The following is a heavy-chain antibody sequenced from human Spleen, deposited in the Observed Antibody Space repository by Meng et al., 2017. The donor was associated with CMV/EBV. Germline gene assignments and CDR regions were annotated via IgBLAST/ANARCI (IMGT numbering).Heavy chain of an antibody. V-gene: IGHV1-2*02. Sequence: ASVKVSCKTSGYTFMGYYMHWVRQPPGQGLEWMGWINPNSGDTDYAQKFRGRVTMTRDASTSTAYMELSSLRSEDTAVYYCARDRTIFGVVIKRNGMDVWGQGTTVTVS. D-gene: IGHD3-3*01. CDR3: ARDRTIFGVVIKRNGMDV. J-gene: IGHJ6*02. CDR2: INPNSGDT. CDR1: GYTFMGYY.